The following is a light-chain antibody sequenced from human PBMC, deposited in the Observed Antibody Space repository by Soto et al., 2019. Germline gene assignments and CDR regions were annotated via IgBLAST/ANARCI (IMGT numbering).Light chain of an antibody. CDR1: QSISNW. V-gene: IGKV1-5*03. Sequence: DIQMTQSPSTLSASVGDTVTITCRASQSISNWLAWYQQKPGKAPKVLIYKASNLESGVPSRFSGSGSGTEFTLTISSLQPDDFATYYCQRYNSLSHTFGQGTKLEIK. CDR3: QRYNSLSHT. J-gene: IGKJ2*01. CDR2: KAS.